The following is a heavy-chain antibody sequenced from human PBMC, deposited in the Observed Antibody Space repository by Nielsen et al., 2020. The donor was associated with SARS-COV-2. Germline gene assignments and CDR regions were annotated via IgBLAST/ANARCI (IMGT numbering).Heavy chain of an antibody. D-gene: IGHD3-16*02. J-gene: IGHJ4*02. CDR2: INRDGSVT. V-gene: IGHV3-74*01. CDR3: ARGPITFGGVIVPFDY. Sequence: GESLKISCAASGFTLSNYNMHWVRQGPGKGLVWVSRINRDGSVTNYADSVKGRFTISRDNGGNTLYLQVNSLRAEDTAVYYCARGPITFGGVIVPFDYWGQGTLVTVSS. CDR1: GFTLSNYN.